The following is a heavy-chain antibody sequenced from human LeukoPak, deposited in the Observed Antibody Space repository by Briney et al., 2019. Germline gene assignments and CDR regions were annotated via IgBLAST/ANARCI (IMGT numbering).Heavy chain of an antibody. CDR3: AKDLSLVYYYYGMDV. CDR1: GFTFSSYA. V-gene: IGHV3-23*01. CDR2: ISGSGGST. J-gene: IGHJ6*02. Sequence: GGSLRLSCAASGFTFSSYAMSWVRQAPGKGLEWVSAISGSGGSTYYADSVKGRFTISRDNSKNTLYLQMNSLRAEDTAVYYCAKDLSLVYYYYGMDVWGQGTTVTVSS.